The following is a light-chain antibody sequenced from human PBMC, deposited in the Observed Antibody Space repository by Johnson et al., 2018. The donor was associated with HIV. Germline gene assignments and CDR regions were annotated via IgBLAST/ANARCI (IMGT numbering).Light chain of an antibody. V-gene: IGLV1-51*01. CDR3: GTWDSSLSAPV. CDR2: DNN. J-gene: IGLJ1*01. CDR1: SSNIGTNS. Sequence: QSVLTQPPSVSAASGQKVTISCSGSSSNIGTNSVSWYQQLPGTAPKLLIYDNNKRPSGIPDRFSGSKSGTSATLGITGLQTGDEADYYCGTWDSSLSAPVFGTGTKVTVL.